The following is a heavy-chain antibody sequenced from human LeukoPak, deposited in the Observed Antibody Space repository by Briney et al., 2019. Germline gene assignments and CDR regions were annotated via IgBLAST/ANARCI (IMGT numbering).Heavy chain of an antibody. CDR1: GGSIDSYY. D-gene: IGHD3-10*01. CDR3: ARVTPSCYYGSGSPDAFDI. J-gene: IGHJ3*02. Sequence: SETLSLTCTVSGGSIDSYYWSWIRQPPGKGLEWIGYIYYSGSTNYNPSLKSRVTISVDTSKNQFSLKLSSVTAADTAVYYCARVTPSCYYGSGSPDAFDIWGQGTMVTVSS. CDR2: IYYSGST. V-gene: IGHV4-59*01.